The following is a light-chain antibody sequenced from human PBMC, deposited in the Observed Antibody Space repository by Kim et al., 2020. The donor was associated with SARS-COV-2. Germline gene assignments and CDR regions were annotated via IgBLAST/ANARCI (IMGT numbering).Light chain of an antibody. CDR3: CSHGGFNPFYV. J-gene: IGLJ1*01. V-gene: IGLV2-8*01. Sequence: QSALTQPPSASGSPGQSVSISCAGSSSDIGAYDYVSWYQQHPGKVPKLIIYEVNKRPSGVPDRFSASKSGNTASLTVSGLQAEDEADYYCCSHGGFNPFYVFGTGTKVTVL. CDR2: EVN. CDR1: SSDIGAYDY.